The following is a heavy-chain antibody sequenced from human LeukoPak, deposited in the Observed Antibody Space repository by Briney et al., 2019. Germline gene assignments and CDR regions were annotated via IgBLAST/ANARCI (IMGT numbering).Heavy chain of an antibody. J-gene: IGHJ6*02. V-gene: IGHV4-31*03. CDR3: AREISVGITSQLGLNMDV. Sequence: SETLSLTCTVSGGSISSADYYWSWIRLHPGKGLEWIGYIYYSGSTYYNPSLKSRLTISLDTSKNHFSLQLSSVTAADTAVYYCAREISVGITSQLGLNMDVWGQGATVTVSS. D-gene: IGHD3-16*01. CDR2: IYYSGST. CDR1: GGSISSADYY.